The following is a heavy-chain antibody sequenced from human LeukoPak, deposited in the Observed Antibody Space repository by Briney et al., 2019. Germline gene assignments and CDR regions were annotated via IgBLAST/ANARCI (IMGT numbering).Heavy chain of an antibody. D-gene: IGHD6-19*01. CDR1: GGSISSSSYY. CDR3: ARPGIAVAGPRFDP. J-gene: IGHJ5*02. V-gene: IGHV4-39*07. CDR2: IYYSGST. Sequence: SDTLSLTCTVSGGSISSSSYYWGWLRQPPGKGLEGIGSIYYSGSTYYNPSLESGVTISVDTSKNQFSLMLRPVTAADTAVYYCARPGIAVAGPRFDPWGQGTLVTVSS.